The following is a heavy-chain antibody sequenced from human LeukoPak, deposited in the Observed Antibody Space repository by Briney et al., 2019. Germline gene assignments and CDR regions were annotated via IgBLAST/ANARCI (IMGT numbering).Heavy chain of an antibody. CDR1: GGTFSSYA. V-gene: IGHV1-69*05. CDR3: ASLEMATISYFDY. D-gene: IGHD5-24*01. CDR2: IIPIFGTA. J-gene: IGHJ4*02. Sequence: SVKVSCKASGGTFSSYAISWVRQTPGQGLEWMGGIIPIFGTANYAQKFQGRVTITTDESTSTAYMELSSLRSEDTAVYYCASLEMATISYFDYWGQGTLVTVSS.